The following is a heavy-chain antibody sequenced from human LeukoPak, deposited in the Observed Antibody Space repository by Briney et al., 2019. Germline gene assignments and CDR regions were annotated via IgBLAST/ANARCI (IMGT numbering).Heavy chain of an antibody. V-gene: IGHV3-64*01. CDR1: GFTFSSYA. CDR2: ISSNGGST. Sequence: GGSLRLSCAASGFTFSSYAMHWVRQAPGKGLEYVSAISSNGGSTYYANSVKGRFTISRDNSKSTLYLQMGSLRAEGMAVYYCARDIGGSYFDYWGQGTLVTVSS. CDR3: ARDIGGSYFDY. D-gene: IGHD1-26*01. J-gene: IGHJ4*02.